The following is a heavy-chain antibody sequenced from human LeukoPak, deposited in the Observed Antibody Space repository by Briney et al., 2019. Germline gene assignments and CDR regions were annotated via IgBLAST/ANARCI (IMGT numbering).Heavy chain of an antibody. CDR2: IYSGGST. CDR3: ARDRGYGDYYFDY. D-gene: IGHD4-17*01. Sequence: GGSLRLSCAASGFTVSSNYMSWVRQAPGKGLEWVSVIYSGGSTYYADSVKSRFTISRDNSKNTLYLQINSLRAEDTAVYYCARDRGYGDYYFDYWGQGTLVTVSS. CDR1: GFTVSSNY. J-gene: IGHJ4*02. V-gene: IGHV3-53*01.